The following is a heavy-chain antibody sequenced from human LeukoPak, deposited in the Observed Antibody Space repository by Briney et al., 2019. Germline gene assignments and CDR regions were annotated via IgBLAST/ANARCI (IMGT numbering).Heavy chain of an antibody. V-gene: IGHV4-59*03. J-gene: IGHJ4*02. D-gene: IGHD5-18*01. Sequence: SETLSLTCTVSGGPICSYYWNWIRQPPGKGLEWIGYIYSSGSTSYNPSLKSRVAISVDTSRNQFSLKLSSVTTADTAVYYCARGYGYYFESWGQGTLVTVSS. CDR2: IYSSGST. CDR3: ARGYGYYFES. CDR1: GGPICSYY.